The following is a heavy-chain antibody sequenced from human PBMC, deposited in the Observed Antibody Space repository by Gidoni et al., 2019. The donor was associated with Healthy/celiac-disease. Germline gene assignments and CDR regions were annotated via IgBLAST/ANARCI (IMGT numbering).Heavy chain of an antibody. CDR3: ARQSDYSNYFRITWFDP. V-gene: IGHV4-39*01. CDR2: IYYSGST. J-gene: IGHJ5*02. Sequence: QLQLQESGPGLVKPSATLSLPCTVSCGSISSSSYYLGWIRQPPGKGLEWIGSIYYSGSTYYNPSLKSRVTISVDTSKNQFSLKLSSVTAAETAVYYCARQSDYSNYFRITWFDPWGQGTLVTVSS. CDR1: CGSISSSSYY. D-gene: IGHD4-4*01.